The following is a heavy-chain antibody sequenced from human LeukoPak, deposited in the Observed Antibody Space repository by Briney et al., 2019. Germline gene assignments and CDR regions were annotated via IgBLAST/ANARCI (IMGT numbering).Heavy chain of an antibody. V-gene: IGHV1-18*01. Sequence: GASVTVSCTASGYTFTSYGISWVRQAPGQGLEWMGWISAYNGNTNYAQKLQGRVTMTTDTSTSTAYMELRSLRSDDTAVYYCARVFGDKSIAAAGLDYWGQGTLVTVSS. D-gene: IGHD6-13*01. CDR2: ISAYNGNT. CDR1: GYTFTSYG. CDR3: ARVFGDKSIAAAGLDY. J-gene: IGHJ4*02.